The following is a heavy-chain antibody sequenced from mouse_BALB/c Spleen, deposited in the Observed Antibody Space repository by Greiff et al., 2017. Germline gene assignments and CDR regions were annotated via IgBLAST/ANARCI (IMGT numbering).Heavy chain of an antibody. CDR3: ARQSDSSGYAFAY. CDR2: IWSDGST. J-gene: IGHJ3*01. CDR1: GFSLTSYG. D-gene: IGHD3-2*01. V-gene: IGHV2-6-2*01. Sequence: QVQLQQSGPDLVAPSQSLSITCTVSGFSLTSYGVHWVRQPPGKGLEWLVVIWSDGSTTYNSALKSRLSISKDNSKSQVFLKMNSLQTDDTAMYYCARQSDSSGYAFAYWGQGTLVTVSA.